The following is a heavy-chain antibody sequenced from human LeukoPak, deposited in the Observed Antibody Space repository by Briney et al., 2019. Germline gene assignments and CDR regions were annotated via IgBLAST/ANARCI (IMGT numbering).Heavy chain of an antibody. J-gene: IGHJ2*01. V-gene: IGHV1-58*01. CDR1: GFTFTTSA. Sequence: SVKVSCKASGFTFTTSAVQWVRQARGQRLEWIAWIVVGSGNTNYPQKFQERVTLTRDMSTSTAYMELSSLRSEDTAVYYCAAFSGSYSASYWYFDLWGRGTLVTVSS. D-gene: IGHD1-26*01. CDR3: AAFSGSYSASYWYFDL. CDR2: IVVGSGNT.